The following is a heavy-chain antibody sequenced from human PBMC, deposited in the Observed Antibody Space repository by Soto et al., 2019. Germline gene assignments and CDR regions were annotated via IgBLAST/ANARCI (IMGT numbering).Heavy chain of an antibody. J-gene: IGHJ4*02. CDR3: AIMVHATDTFDY. D-gene: IGHD2-8*01. CDR2: ISGSGGST. CDR1: GFSFSSYA. Sequence: GGSLRLSCAASGFSFSSYAMSWVRQAPGKGLEWVSAISGSGGSTDYADSVEGRFTISRDNSKNTLYLQMNTLRAEDTAVSYCAIMVHATDTFDYWGPAPLVTVSS. V-gene: IGHV3-23*01.